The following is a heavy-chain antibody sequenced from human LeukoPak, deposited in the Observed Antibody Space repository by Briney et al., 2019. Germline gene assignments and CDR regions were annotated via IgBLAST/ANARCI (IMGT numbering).Heavy chain of an antibody. D-gene: IGHD4-17*01. CDR3: ARDTAYYYYYMDV. J-gene: IGHJ6*03. CDR1: GFTFSHYG. CDR2: ISGSGYST. V-gene: IGHV3-23*01. Sequence: GGTLRLSCAASGFTFSHYGMSWVRQAPGKGLEWVSAISGSGYSTYYADSVKGRFTISRDNSKNTLYLQMNSLRAEDTAVYYCARDTAYYYYYMDVWGKGTTVTVSS.